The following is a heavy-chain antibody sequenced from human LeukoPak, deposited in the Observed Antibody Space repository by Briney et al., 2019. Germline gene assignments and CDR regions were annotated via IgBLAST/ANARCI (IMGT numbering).Heavy chain of an antibody. CDR3: ARRKSSPKDGMDV. CDR1: GYSFTTYW. J-gene: IGHJ6*02. Sequence: GESLKISCKGSGYSFTTYWISWVRQMPGKGLEWMGIIYPGDSDTRYSPSFQGQVTISVDKSISTAYLQWSSLKASDTAMYYCARRKSSPKDGMDVWGQGTTVTVSS. V-gene: IGHV5-51*01. CDR2: IYPGDSDT.